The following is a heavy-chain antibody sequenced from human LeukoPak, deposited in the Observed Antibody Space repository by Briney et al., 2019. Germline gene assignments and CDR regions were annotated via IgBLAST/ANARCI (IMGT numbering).Heavy chain of an antibody. V-gene: IGHV3-9*01. J-gene: IGHJ6*02. CDR3: AKGKSSSWDYYYYGMDV. CDR1: GFIFGDYA. CDR2: ISWNSGSI. D-gene: IGHD6-13*01. Sequence: GGSLRLSCTASGFIFGDYAMHWVRQVPGKGLEWVSGISWNSGSIGYADSVKGRFTISRDNAKNSLYLQMNSLRAEDTALYYCAKGKSSSWDYYYYGMDVWGQGTTVTVSS.